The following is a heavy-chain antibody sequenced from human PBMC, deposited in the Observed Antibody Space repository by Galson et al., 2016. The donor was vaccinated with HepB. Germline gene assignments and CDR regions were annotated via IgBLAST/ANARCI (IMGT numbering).Heavy chain of an antibody. CDR2: LNGSGRTT. J-gene: IGHJ4*02. CDR3: AKSFLKKGFWSFYLVYAFDI. Sequence: SLRLSCAASGFTFTSYAMSWVRQAPGRGLEWVSTLNGSGRTTYYADSVKGRFTISRDNSKNTQFQQMNSLKVEDTAVYYCAKSFLKKGFWSFYLVYAFDIRGPGTLVTVSS. D-gene: IGHD3-3*01. CDR1: GFTFTSYA. V-gene: IGHV3-23*01.